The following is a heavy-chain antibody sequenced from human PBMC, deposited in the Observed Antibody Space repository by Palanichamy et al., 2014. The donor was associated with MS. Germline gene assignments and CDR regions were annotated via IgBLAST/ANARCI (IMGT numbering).Heavy chain of an antibody. CDR3: ARTRYFDYLPLDH. Sequence: QVTLKESGPVLVKPTETLTLTCTVSGFSLNNARMGVTWIRQPPGKALEWLAHIFSNDEKSYNTSLKTRLTITKDTSKSQVVLTMTNMDPVDTATYYCARTRYFDYLPLDHWGQGILVTVSS. J-gene: IGHJ4*02. V-gene: IGHV2-26*01. CDR1: GFSLNNARMG. D-gene: IGHD3-9*01. CDR2: IFSNDEK.